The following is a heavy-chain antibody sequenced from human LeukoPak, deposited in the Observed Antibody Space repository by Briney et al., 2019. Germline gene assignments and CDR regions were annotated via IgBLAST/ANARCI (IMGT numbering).Heavy chain of an antibody. CDR2: IYYSGST. CDR3: ARKAYSSGWRNFDY. D-gene: IGHD6-19*01. Sequence: SSETLSLTCTVSGGSISSYYWSWIRQPPGKGLEWIGYIYYSGSTNYNPSHKSRVTISVDTSKNQFSLKLSSVTAADTAVYYCARKAYSSGWRNFDYWGQGTLVTVSS. J-gene: IGHJ4*02. V-gene: IGHV4-59*01. CDR1: GGSISSYY.